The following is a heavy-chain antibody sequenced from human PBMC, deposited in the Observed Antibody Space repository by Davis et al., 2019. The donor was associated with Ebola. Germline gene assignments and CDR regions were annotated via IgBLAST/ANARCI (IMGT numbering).Heavy chain of an antibody. CDR2: LYSGGST. CDR1: GFTVSSTY. CDR3: ARELSAFSGYYV. V-gene: IGHV3-66*01. D-gene: IGHD3-22*01. Sequence: GESLKISCAASGFTVSSTYMNWVRQAPGKGLEWVSVLYSGGSTYYADSVRGGFTISRDNSKNTLYLQMNSLRAEDTAVYYCARELSAFSGYYVWGRGTLVTVSS. J-gene: IGHJ2*01.